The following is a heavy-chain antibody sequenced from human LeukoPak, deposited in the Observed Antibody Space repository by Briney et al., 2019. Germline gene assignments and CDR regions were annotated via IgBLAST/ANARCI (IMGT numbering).Heavy chain of an antibody. CDR1: GYTFTSYG. V-gene: IGHV1-18*03. D-gene: IGHD3-22*01. CDR3: ARARDYDSSKDAFDI. Sequence: ASVKVSCKASGYTFTSYGISWVRQAPGQGLEWMGWISAYNGNTNYAQKLQGRVTMTTDTSTSTAYMELRSLRSDDMAVYYCARARDYDSSKDAFDIWGQGTMVTVSS. CDR2: ISAYNGNT. J-gene: IGHJ3*02.